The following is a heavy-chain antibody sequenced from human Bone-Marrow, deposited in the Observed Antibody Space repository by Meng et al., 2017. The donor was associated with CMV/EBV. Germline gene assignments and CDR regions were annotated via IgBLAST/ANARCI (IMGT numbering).Heavy chain of an antibody. CDR2: IYYSGST. Sequence: GSLRLSCTVSGGSISSSSYYWGWIRQPPGKGLEWIGSIYYSGSTYYNPSLKSRVTISVDTSKNQFSLKLSSVTAADTAVYYCARGSFTIFGVVPDYWGQGTLVTVSS. CDR1: GGSISSSSYY. D-gene: IGHD3-3*01. V-gene: IGHV4-39*07. CDR3: ARGSFTIFGVVPDY. J-gene: IGHJ4*02.